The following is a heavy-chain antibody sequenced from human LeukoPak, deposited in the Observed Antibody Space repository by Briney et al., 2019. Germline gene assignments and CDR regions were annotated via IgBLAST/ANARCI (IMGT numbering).Heavy chain of an antibody. Sequence: GGSLRLSCAASGFAFSSYSMNWVRQAPGKGLEWVSSISGGGETTYYADSAKGRFTISRDNSQNTLYLQMNSLRAEDTAVYYCARDYADYVGYFFFDYWGQGTLVTVSS. J-gene: IGHJ4*02. CDR2: ISGGGETT. D-gene: IGHD4-17*01. CDR1: GFAFSSYS. V-gene: IGHV3-23*01. CDR3: ARDYADYVGYFFFDY.